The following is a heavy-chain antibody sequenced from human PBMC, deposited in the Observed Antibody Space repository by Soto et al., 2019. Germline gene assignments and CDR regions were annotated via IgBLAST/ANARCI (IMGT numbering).Heavy chain of an antibody. Sequence: DVQLVVSGGGLVQPGRSLRLSCAASGFTFDDYAMHWVRQAPGKGLEWVSSISWNSDSIGYADSVKGRFTISRDNAKNSLYLQMNSLRAEDTALYYCAKERGSGTYSTRGPFDYWGQGTLVTVSS. D-gene: IGHD3-10*01. CDR2: ISWNSDSI. J-gene: IGHJ4*02. CDR1: GFTFDDYA. V-gene: IGHV3-9*01. CDR3: AKERGSGTYSTRGPFDY.